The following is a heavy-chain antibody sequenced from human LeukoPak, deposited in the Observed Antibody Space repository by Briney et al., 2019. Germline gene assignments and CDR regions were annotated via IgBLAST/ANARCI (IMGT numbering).Heavy chain of an antibody. CDR2: IIPIFGSS. J-gene: IGHJ5*02. Sequence: ASVKVSCKASGYTFTSYDISWVRQAPGQGLEWMGGIIPIFGSSNYAQKFQGRVTITADESTTTAYMELSSLRSEDTAVYYCARVTHTELSTWFDPWGQGTLVTVSS. CDR1: GYTFTSYD. D-gene: IGHD5-18*01. V-gene: IGHV1-69*13. CDR3: ARVTHTELSTWFDP.